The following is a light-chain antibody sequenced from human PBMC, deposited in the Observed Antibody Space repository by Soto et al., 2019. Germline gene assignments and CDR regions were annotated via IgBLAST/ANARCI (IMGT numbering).Light chain of an antibody. Sequence: QSVLTQPPSASGSPGQSVAISCTGTSSDVGGQNYVSWYQQHPGKAPKLIIYAVTERPSGVPDRFSGSKSGNTASLTVSGLQTEDEADYYCCSSGGSPTYVSGTGTKVTVL. CDR2: AVT. CDR3: CSSGGSPTYV. J-gene: IGLJ1*01. V-gene: IGLV2-8*01. CDR1: SSDVGGQNY.